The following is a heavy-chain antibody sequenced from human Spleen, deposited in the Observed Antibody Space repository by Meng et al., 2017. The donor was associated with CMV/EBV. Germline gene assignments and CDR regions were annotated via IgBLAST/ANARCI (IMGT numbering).Heavy chain of an antibody. CDR2: VSSSSSYI. V-gene: IGHV3-21*04. Sequence: GGSLRLSCAASGFTFSSYTMNWVRQAPGKGLEWVSSVSSSSSYIYYADSVKGRFTISRDNAKNSLYLQMNSLRGEDTAVYYCVRPPDRALDIWGQGTTVTVSS. D-gene: IGHD3-22*01. J-gene: IGHJ3*02. CDR1: GFTFSSYT. CDR3: VRPPDRALDI.